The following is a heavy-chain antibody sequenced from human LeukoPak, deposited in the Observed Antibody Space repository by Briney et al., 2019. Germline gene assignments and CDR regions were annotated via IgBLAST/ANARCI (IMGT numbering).Heavy chain of an antibody. CDR2: IYRSGSS. CDR1: GGSISSGSYY. CDR3: AKSFSETERATITAY. J-gene: IGHJ4*02. Sequence: PSQTLSLTCTVSGGSISSGSYYWNWIRQPAGKGLEWIGRIYRSGSSNYNPSLKSRVTISVDTSKNQFSLKLSSVTAADTAIYYCAKSFSETERATITAYWGQGTLVTVSS. D-gene: IGHD5-24*01. V-gene: IGHV4-61*02.